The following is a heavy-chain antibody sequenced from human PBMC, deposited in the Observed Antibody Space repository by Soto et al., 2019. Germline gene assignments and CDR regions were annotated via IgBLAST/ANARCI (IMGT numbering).Heavy chain of an antibody. CDR2: IHPSGQPI. D-gene: IGHD1-26*01. J-gene: IGHJ3*01. CDR1: GFTFSSSE. CDR3: ARRASR. V-gene: IGHV3-48*03. Sequence: PGGSLRLSCAVSGFTFSSSEMYWVRQAPGKGLEWISYIHPSGQPIFYADSVEGRFTIARDNANNSLFLQLNSMRAEDTAVYYCARRASRWCQGTMVTGSS.